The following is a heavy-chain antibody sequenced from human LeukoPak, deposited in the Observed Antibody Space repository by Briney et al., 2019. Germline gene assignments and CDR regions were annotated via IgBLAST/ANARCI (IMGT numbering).Heavy chain of an antibody. J-gene: IGHJ6*04. CDR3: VRDRWAGAALDV. V-gene: IGHV3-21*01. Sequence: GGSLRLSCAASGFTFSSYSMNWVRQAPGKGLEWVSSISSSSSYTYYADSVKGRFTISRDNAKISLYLQMNSLRAEDTAVYYCVRDRWAGAALDVWGKGATVTVSS. CDR1: GFTFSSYS. D-gene: IGHD1-26*01. CDR2: ISSSSSYT.